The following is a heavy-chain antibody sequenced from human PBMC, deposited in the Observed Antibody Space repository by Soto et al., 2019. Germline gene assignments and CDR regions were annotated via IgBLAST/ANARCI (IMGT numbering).Heavy chain of an antibody. CDR3: ARYNQATIAPGWFDP. V-gene: IGHV1-69*06. CDR1: GGTFSSYA. J-gene: IGHJ5*02. Sequence: ASVKVSCKASGGTFSSYAISWVRQAPGQGLEWMGGIIPIFGTANYAQKFQGRVTITADKSTSTAYMELSSLRSEDTAVYYCARYNQATIAPGWFDPWGQGTLVTVSS. D-gene: IGHD5-12*01. CDR2: IIPIFGTA.